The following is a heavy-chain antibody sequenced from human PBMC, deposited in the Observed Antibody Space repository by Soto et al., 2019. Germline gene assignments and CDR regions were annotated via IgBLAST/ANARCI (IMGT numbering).Heavy chain of an antibody. CDR2: IYTSGST. D-gene: IGHD3-22*01. Sequence: QVQLQESGPGLVKDSETLSLTCPVSGGSISRYYWSWSRQPAGKGLEGIGRIYTSGSTNYNPSLKSRVTMSVDTSKNQFSLKLSAVTAADTAVYYCAREAYYDSSGYYYGYFDYWGQGTLVTVSS. CDR3: AREAYYDSSGYYYGYFDY. V-gene: IGHV4-4*07. CDR1: GGSISRYY. J-gene: IGHJ4*02.